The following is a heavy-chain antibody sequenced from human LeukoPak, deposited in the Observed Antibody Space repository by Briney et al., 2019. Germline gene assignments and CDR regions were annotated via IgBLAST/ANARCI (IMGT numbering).Heavy chain of an antibody. CDR3: AKGSSGRLYYFDY. J-gene: IGHJ4*02. CDR2: ISGSGGST. V-gene: IGHV3-23*01. Sequence: GGSLRLSCAASGFTFSSYAMSWVRQAPGKGREWVSAISGSGGSTYYADSVKGRFTISRDNSKNTLYLQMNSLRAEDTAVYYCAKGSSGRLYYFDYWGQGTLVTVSS. D-gene: IGHD6-19*01. CDR1: GFTFSSYA.